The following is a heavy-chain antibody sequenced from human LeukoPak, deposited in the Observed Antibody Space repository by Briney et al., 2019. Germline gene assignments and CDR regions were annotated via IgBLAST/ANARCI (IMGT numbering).Heavy chain of an antibody. J-gene: IGHJ4*02. D-gene: IGHD5-18*01. Sequence: GGSLRLSYAASGFTFSSYEMNWVRQAPGKGLEGVSYISSSGSTIYYADSVKGRFTISRDNAKNSLYLQMNSLRAEDTAVYYCASFATYGYSYRYYFDYWGQGTLVTVSS. CDR1: GFTFSSYE. V-gene: IGHV3-48*03. CDR2: ISSSGSTI. CDR3: ASFATYGYSYRYYFDY.